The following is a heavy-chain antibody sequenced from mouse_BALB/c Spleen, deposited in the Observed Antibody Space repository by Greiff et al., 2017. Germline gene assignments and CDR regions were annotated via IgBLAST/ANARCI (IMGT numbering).Heavy chain of an antibody. CDR1: GFSLTSYG. CDR2: IWAGGST. Sequence: QVHVKQSGPGLVAPSQSLSITCTVSGFSLTSYGVHWVRQPPGKGLEWLGVIWAGGSTNYNSALMSRLSISKDNSKSQVFLKMNSLQTDDTAMYYCASLTGSWFADWGQGTLVTVSA. CDR3: ASLTGSWFAD. J-gene: IGHJ3*01. D-gene: IGHD4-1*01. V-gene: IGHV2-9*02.